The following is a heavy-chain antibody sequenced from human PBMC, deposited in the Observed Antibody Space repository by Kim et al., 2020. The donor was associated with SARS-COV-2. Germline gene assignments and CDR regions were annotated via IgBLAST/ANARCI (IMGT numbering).Heavy chain of an antibody. D-gene: IGHD6-19*01. CDR3: AREGSGWKLPFDY. CDR1: EFSGSDYW. J-gene: IGHJ4*02. V-gene: IGHV3-7*01. CDR2: INQDGSDK. Sequence: GGSLRLSCAASEFSGSDYWMSWVRQAPGKGLEWVARINQDGSDKKYVDSVEGRFTISRDNAKNSVHLQMNSLRTEDTAVYFCAREGSGWKLPFDYWGRGT.